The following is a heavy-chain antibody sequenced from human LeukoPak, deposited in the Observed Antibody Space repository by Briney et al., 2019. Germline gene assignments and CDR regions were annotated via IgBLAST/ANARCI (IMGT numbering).Heavy chain of an antibody. Sequence: SVKVSCKASGGTFSSYTISWVRQAPGQGLEWMGRIIPILGIANYAQKFQGRVTITADKSTSTAYMELSSLRSEDTAVYYCARGEKSKRDGYNHGFDYWGQGTLVTVSS. V-gene: IGHV1-69*02. CDR1: GGTFSSYT. CDR2: IIPILGIA. CDR3: ARGEKSKRDGYNHGFDY. D-gene: IGHD5-24*01. J-gene: IGHJ4*02.